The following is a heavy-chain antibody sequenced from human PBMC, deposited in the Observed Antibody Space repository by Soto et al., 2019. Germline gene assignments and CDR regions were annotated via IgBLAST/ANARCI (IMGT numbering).Heavy chain of an antibody. D-gene: IGHD5-18*01. V-gene: IGHV1-18*01. J-gene: IGHJ6*02. CDR1: GYTFTSYC. Sequence: GIPVKVCSEDSGYTFTSYCISCGRQAPGKGLEWMGWISAYNGNTNYAQKPQGRVTMTTDTSTSTAYMELRSLRSDDTAVYYCARGRRDTAMVYYYYGMDVWGQGTTVTVSS. CDR3: ARGRRDTAMVYYYYGMDV. CDR2: ISAYNGNT.